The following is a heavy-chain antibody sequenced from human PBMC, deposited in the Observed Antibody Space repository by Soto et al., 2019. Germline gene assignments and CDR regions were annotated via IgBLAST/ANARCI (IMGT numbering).Heavy chain of an antibody. CDR2: INHSGST. J-gene: IGHJ5*02. CDR1: GGSFSGYY. V-gene: IGHV4-34*01. Sequence: SETLSLTCAVYGGSFSGYYWSWIRQPPGKGLEWIGEINHSGSTNYNPSLKSRVTISVDTSKNQFSLKLSSVTAADTAVYYCARGEYYDILTGYYNTSNWFDPWGQGTLVTVSS. CDR3: ARGEYYDILTGYYNTSNWFDP. D-gene: IGHD3-9*01.